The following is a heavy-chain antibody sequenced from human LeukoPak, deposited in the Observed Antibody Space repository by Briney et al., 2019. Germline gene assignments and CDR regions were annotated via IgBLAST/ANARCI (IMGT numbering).Heavy chain of an antibody. D-gene: IGHD6-19*01. CDR2: IGTAGDT. CDR1: GFTFSGYD. V-gene: IGHV3-13*01. CDR3: ARASSGWFDY. J-gene: IGHJ5*01. Sequence: PGGSLRLSCAASGFTFSGYDVHWVRQATGKGLEWVSAIGTAGDTYYPGSVKGRFTISRENAKNSLYLQMNGLRAGDTAVYYCARASSGWFDYWGQGTLVTVSS.